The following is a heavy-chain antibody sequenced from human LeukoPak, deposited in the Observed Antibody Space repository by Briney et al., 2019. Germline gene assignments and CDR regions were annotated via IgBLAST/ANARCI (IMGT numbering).Heavy chain of an antibody. CDR1: GYTFTSYG. CDR2: ISAYNGNT. D-gene: IGHD3-10*01. J-gene: IGHJ4*02. Sequence: ASVKVSCKASGYTFTSYGISWVRQAPGQGLEWMGWISAYNGNTNYAQKLQGRVTMTTDTSTSTAYMELRSLRSDDTAVYYCARVVLLWFGELLRPDYWGQGTLVTVSS. CDR3: ARVVLLWFGELLRPDY. V-gene: IGHV1-18*01.